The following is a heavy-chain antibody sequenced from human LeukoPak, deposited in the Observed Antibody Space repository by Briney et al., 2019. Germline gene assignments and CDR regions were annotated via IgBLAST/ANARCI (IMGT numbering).Heavy chain of an antibody. CDR3: ARDPVFLEWLLLLDY. CDR1: GYTFTGYY. J-gene: IGHJ4*02. V-gene: IGHV1-2*06. CDR2: INPNSGGT. D-gene: IGHD3-3*01. Sequence: GASVKVSCKASGYTFTGYYMHWVRQAPGQGLEWMGRINPNSGGTNYAQKFQGRVTMTRDTSISTAYMELSRLRSDDTAVYYCARDPVFLEWLLLLDYWGQGTLVTVSS.